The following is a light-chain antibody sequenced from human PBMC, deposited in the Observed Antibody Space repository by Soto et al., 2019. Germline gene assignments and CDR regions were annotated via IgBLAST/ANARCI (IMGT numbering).Light chain of an antibody. Sequence: EIVLTQSPATLSLSPGERATLSCRASQSVSSYLAWYQQKPGQAPRLLIYDASNRATGIPARFSGSGSGTDFTLTISSLEPEDFAVYYCQQRSNWLPFGQGTLLEIK. CDR1: QSVSSY. CDR2: DAS. V-gene: IGKV3-11*01. CDR3: QQRSNWLP. J-gene: IGKJ5*01.